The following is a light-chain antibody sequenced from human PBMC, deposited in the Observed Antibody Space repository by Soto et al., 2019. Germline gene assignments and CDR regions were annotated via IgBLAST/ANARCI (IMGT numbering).Light chain of an antibody. V-gene: IGKV3-15*01. CDR2: GTS. J-gene: IGKJ1*01. Sequence: LVVTNSPASLSVSPGERTTLSCRASQSLSSSLAWYQQKSGQAPRLIIYGTSRRATGVPVRFSGSGSGTDFTLTISSLQSEDFGVYFCQQYDNWPWTFGQGPRWIS. CDR1: QSLSSS. CDR3: QQYDNWPWT.